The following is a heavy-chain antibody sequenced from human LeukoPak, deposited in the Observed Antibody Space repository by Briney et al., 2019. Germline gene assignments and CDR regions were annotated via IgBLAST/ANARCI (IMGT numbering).Heavy chain of an antibody. CDR1: VGSLSSYY. V-gene: IGHV4-4*07. D-gene: IGHD2-15*01. CDR2: IYTMGST. Sequence: PSESLSLTCTVSVGSLSSYYWSCIPHPAGKGLEWIGRIYTMGSTNYNPSLKSRVTMSVETSKNQYSLRLSYVTAADTAVYYCARDLNWERRNCSGGSCYSGIDYWGQGTLVTVSS. CDR3: ARDLNWERRNCSGGSCYSGIDY. J-gene: IGHJ4*02.